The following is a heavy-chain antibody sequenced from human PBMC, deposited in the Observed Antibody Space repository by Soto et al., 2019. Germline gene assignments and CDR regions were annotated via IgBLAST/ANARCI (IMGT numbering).Heavy chain of an antibody. CDR2: IIPILGIA. J-gene: IGHJ6*02. D-gene: IGHD5-12*01. CDR1: GGTFSSYT. V-gene: IGHV1-69*02. Sequence: QVQLVQSGAEVKKPGSSVKVSCKASGGTFSSYTISWVRQAPGQGLEWMGRIIPILGIANYAQKFQGRVTITADKSTSTAYMELSSLRSEDTAVYYCARWDLTLRGYGPSYYYYGMDGWGQWTKVTVSS. CDR3: ARWDLTLRGYGPSYYYYGMDG.